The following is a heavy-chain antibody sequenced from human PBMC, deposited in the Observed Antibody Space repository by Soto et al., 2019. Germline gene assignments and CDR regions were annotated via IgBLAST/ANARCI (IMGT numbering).Heavy chain of an antibody. J-gene: IGHJ5*02. D-gene: IGHD3-16*01. Sequence: PSETLSRSRPLYGGSFSSCYWDWIRQHPGTGLEWIGEINHSGSTNYNPSLKSRVTLPVDTSKNKFSLKLSPVTAADTAAYYCARGGGCHGLGGRRRFDPPVQGTLATV. CDR2: INHSGST. CDR3: ARGGGCHGLGGRRRFDP. V-gene: IGHV4-34*01. CDR1: GGSFSSCY.